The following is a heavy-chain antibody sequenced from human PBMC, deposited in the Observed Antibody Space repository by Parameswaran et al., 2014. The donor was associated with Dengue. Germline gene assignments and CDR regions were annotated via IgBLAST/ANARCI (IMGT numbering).Heavy chain of an antibody. CDR3: TRDPDYDFWTGMDV. V-gene: IGHV3-49*02. Sequence: RWIRQPPGKGLEWVGFIRSKAYGGTTEYAASVKGRFTISRDDSKSIAYLQMNSLKTEDTAVYYCTRDPDYDFWTGMDVWGKGTTVTVSS. J-gene: IGHJ6*04. D-gene: IGHD3-3*01. CDR2: IRSKAYGGTT.